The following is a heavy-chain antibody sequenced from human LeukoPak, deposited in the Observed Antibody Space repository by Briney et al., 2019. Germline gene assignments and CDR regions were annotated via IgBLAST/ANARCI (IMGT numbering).Heavy chain of an antibody. V-gene: IGHV4-38-2*02. CDR1: GYSISSGYY. D-gene: IGHD2-2*01. CDR2: IYHSGST. J-gene: IGHJ6*02. CDR3: ARGRSRYCSSTSCLRGMDV. Sequence: SETLSLTCTVSGYSISSGYYWGWIRQPPGKGLEWIGSIYHSGSTYYNPSLKSRVTISVDTSKNQFSLKLSSVTAADTAVYYCARGRSRYCSSTSCLRGMDVWGQGTTVTVSS.